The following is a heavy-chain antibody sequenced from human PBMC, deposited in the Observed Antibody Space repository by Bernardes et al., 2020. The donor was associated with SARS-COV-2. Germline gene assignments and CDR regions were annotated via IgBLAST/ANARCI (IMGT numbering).Heavy chain of an antibody. D-gene: IGHD2-15*01. J-gene: IGHJ4*02. CDR3: ARLAPRGYCGGGSCPEDY. Sequence: GGSLRLSCAASGFTFSSYAMSWVRQAPGKGLEWVSIISGSGDDTYYADSVKGRFTLSRDNSKNTLYLQMNSLRAEDTALYYCARLAPRGYCGGGSCPEDYWGQGTLVTVSS. V-gene: IGHV3-23*01. CDR1: GFTFSSYA. CDR2: ISGSGDDT.